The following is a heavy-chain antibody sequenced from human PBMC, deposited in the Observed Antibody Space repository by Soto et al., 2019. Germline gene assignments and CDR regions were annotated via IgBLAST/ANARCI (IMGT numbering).Heavy chain of an antibody. D-gene: IGHD3-10*01. V-gene: IGHV3-30-3*01. CDR2: ISYDGSNK. CDR3: ARERPGD. J-gene: IGHJ4*02. CDR1: GFTFSSYA. Sequence: QVQLVESGGGVVQPGRSLRLSCAASGFTFSSYAMHWVRQAPGKGLEWVAVISYDGSNKYYADSVKGRFTISRDNSKNTLYMQMNRLRAEDTAVYYCARERPGDWGQGTLVTVSS.